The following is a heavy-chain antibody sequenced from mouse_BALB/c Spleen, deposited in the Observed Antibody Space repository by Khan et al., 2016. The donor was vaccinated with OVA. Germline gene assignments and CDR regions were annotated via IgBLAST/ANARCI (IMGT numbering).Heavy chain of an antibody. CDR3: ATIYYDYG. CDR1: GYTFTSYW. D-gene: IGHD2-4*01. V-gene: IGHV1-87*01. J-gene: IGHJ3*02. CDR2: IYPGDGDT. Sequence: VQLQQSGAELARPGASVKLSCKASGYTFTSYWMQWVKQRPGQGLEWLGAIYPGDGDTRYTQKFKGKATLTADKSSSTAYMQLSSLASEDSAVYYCATIYYDYGWGQGTLVTVSA.